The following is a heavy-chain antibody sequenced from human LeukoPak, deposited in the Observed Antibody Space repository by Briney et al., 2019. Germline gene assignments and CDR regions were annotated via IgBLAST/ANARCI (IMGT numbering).Heavy chain of an antibody. Sequence: PGRSLRLSCAASGFTFSSYGMHWVRQAPGKGLEWVAVISYDGSNKYYADSVKGRFTISRDKSKNTLYLQMNSLRAEDTAVYYCAKDELELRGNYFDYWGQGTLVTVSS. CDR2: ISYDGSNK. D-gene: IGHD1-7*01. CDR3: AKDELELRGNYFDY. J-gene: IGHJ4*02. V-gene: IGHV3-30*18. CDR1: GFTFSSYG.